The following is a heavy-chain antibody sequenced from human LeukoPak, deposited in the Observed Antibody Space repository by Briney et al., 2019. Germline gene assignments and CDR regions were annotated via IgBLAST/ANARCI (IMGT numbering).Heavy chain of an antibody. V-gene: IGHV1-18*01. CDR1: GYTFTSYG. CDR3: ARDRGFIVGATTDLDY. Sequence: ASVKVSCKASGYTFTSYGISWVRQAPGQGLEWMGWISAYNGNTNYAQKLQGRVTMTTGTSTSTAYMELRSLRSDDTAVYYCARDRGFIVGATTDLDYWGQGTLVTVSS. J-gene: IGHJ4*02. CDR2: ISAYNGNT. D-gene: IGHD1-26*01.